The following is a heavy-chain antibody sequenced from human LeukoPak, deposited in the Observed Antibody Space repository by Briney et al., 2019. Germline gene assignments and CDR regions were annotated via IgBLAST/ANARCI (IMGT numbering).Heavy chain of an antibody. D-gene: IGHD3-16*02. CDR3: ARGGVFVPFDY. V-gene: IGHV4-39*07. Sequence: SETLSLTCTVSGGSISSSSYYWGWIRQPPGKGLEWIGSIYYSGSTYYSPSLKSRVTISVDTSKNQFSLKLSSVTAADTAVYYCARGGVFVPFDYWGQGTLVTVSS. CDR1: GGSISSSSYY. CDR2: IYYSGST. J-gene: IGHJ4*02.